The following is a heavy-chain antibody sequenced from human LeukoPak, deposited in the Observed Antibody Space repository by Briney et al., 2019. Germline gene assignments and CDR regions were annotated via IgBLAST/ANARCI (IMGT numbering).Heavy chain of an antibody. CDR2: IYYSGST. Sequence: SETLSLTCTVSGGSISSSSYYWGWIRQPPGKGLEWIGYIYYSGSTYYNPSLKSRVTISVDTSKNQFSLKLSSATAADTAVYYCARDRKDAFDIWGQGTMVTVSS. CDR3: ARDRKDAFDI. V-gene: IGHV4-30-4*08. CDR1: GGSISSSSYY. J-gene: IGHJ3*02.